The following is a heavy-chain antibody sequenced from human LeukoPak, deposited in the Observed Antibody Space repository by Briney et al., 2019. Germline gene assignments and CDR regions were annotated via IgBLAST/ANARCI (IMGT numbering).Heavy chain of an antibody. CDR2: INHSGST. CDR3: ARHPGRGYFLVWFDP. J-gene: IGHJ5*02. CDR1: GGSISSGSYY. Sequence: PSETLSLTCTVSGGSISSGSYYWSWIRQPPGKGLEWIGEINHSGSTNYNPSLKSRVTISVDTSKNQFSLKLSSVTAADTAVYYCARHPGRGYFLVWFDPWGQGTLVTVSS. D-gene: IGHD5-12*01. V-gene: IGHV4-39*01.